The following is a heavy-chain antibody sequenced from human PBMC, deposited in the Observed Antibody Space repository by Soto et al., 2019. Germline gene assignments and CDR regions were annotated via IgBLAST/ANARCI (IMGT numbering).Heavy chain of an antibody. J-gene: IGHJ4*02. Sequence: ASVKVSCKASGFTFTSSAVQWVRQARGQRLEWIGWIVVGSGNTNYAQKFQERVTITRDMSTSTAYMELSSLRSEDTAVYYCAAGLSGSSYGWSIVLPPYWGQGTLVTVSS. CDR2: IVVGSGNT. V-gene: IGHV1-58*01. CDR1: GFTFTSSA. D-gene: IGHD5-18*01. CDR3: AAGLSGSSYGWSIVLPPY.